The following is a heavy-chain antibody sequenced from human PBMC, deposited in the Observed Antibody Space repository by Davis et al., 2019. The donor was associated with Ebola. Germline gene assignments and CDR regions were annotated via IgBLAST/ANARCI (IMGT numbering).Heavy chain of an antibody. CDR3: ARICSGTTCSVGH. J-gene: IGHJ4*02. Sequence: GGSLRLSCAASGFTFSSYAMHWVRQAPGKGLEWVAAISHDTYSKHYADSVKGRFTISRDNAKNTLFLQMNSLRDEDAAVYYCARICSGTTCSVGHWGQGTLVTVSS. V-gene: IGHV3-30*04. CDR1: GFTFSSYA. D-gene: IGHD2-2*01. CDR2: ISHDTYSK.